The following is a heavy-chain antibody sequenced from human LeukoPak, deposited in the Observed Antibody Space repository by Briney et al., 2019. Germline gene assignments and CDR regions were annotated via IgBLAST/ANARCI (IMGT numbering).Heavy chain of an antibody. CDR3: AREDRHINWFDP. J-gene: IGHJ5*02. Sequence: ASVKVSCKASGYTFTSYGISWARQAPGQGLEWMGWISAYNGNTNYAQKLQGRVTMTTDTSTSTAYMELRSLRSDDTAVYYCAREDRHINWFDPWGQGTLVTVSS. V-gene: IGHV1-18*01. D-gene: IGHD2-21*02. CDR1: GYTFTSYG. CDR2: ISAYNGNT.